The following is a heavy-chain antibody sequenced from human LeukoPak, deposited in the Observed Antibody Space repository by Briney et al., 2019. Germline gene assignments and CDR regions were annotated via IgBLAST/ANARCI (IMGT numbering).Heavy chain of an antibody. D-gene: IGHD3-3*02. Sequence: GGSLRLSCVASGFTFSDYAMSWVREAPATGLEWGSSLRGNGDTFYSDFVKGRFTLSRDYYRNTVFLHFNNLRVDDTAVYYCAKASWVSSADAVLWGQGTVVTVST. V-gene: IGHV3-23*01. CDR3: AKASWVSSADAVL. CDR1: GFTFSDYA. CDR2: LRGNGDT. J-gene: IGHJ4*02.